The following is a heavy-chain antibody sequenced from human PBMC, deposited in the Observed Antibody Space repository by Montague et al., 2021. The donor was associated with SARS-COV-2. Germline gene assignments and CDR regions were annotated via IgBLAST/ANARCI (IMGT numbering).Heavy chain of an antibody. CDR1: GGSITGLS. V-gene: IGHV4-4*07. Sequence: SDTLSPTRALPGGSITGLSWSWVRQPAGKGLEWIGRATTSGTTNYSPSLRSRVTMSVDTSKNQFSLNLNSVTAADTAIYYCARTPTRPLSLDSWGQGTLVTVSS. D-gene: IGHD6-6*01. CDR3: ARTPTRPLSLDS. CDR2: ATTSGTT. J-gene: IGHJ4*02.